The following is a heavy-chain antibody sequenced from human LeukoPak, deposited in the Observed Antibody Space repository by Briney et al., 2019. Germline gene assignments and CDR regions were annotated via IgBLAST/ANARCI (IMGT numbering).Heavy chain of an antibody. CDR3: TRGAGWLIDY. V-gene: IGHV4-38-2*02. CDR1: GYSFSSVSY. CDR2: FHNSRTS. D-gene: IGHD5-12*01. J-gene: IGHJ4*02. Sequence: SETLSLTCTASGYSFSSVSYWAWIRQPPGRGLEWIGYFHNSRTSTYNPSLKSRVTISADTSKNQFSLKLNSLTTADTAVYYCTRGAGWLIDYWGQGILVTVSS.